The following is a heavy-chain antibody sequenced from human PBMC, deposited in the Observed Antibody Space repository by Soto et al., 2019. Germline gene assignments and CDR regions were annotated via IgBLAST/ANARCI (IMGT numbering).Heavy chain of an antibody. D-gene: IGHD6-13*01. CDR1: GFTFRSFT. Sequence: PGGSLRLSCAASGFTFRSFTMNWVRQAPGKGLEWVSTISSNSAYIYYTDALRGRFTISRDNAKNSLHLQMNSLRAEDTAVYYCTRDASRDSSARGWFVPWCPATLVTVS. V-gene: IGHV3-21*01. CDR2: ISSNSAYI. J-gene: IGHJ5*02. CDR3: TRDASRDSSARGWFVP.